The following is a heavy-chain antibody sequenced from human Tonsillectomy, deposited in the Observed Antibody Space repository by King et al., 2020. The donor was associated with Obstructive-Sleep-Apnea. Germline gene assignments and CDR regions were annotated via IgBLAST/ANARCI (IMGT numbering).Heavy chain of an antibody. Sequence: VQLVESGGGVVQPGRSLRLSCAASGFTFSSYAMHWVRQAPGKGLEWVAVISYDGSNKYYADSVKGRFTISRDNSKNTLYLQMNSLRAEDTAVYYCARATTICGVVKGMDVWGQGTTVTVSS. V-gene: IGHV3-30*04. CDR3: ARATTICGVVKGMDV. CDR2: ISYDGSNK. CDR1: GFTFSSYA. J-gene: IGHJ6*02. D-gene: IGHD3-3*01.